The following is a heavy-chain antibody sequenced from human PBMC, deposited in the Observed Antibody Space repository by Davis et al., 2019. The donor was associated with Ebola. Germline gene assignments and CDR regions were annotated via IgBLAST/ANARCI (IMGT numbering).Heavy chain of an antibody. Sequence: PGGSLRLSCAASGFTFSNAWMNWVRQAPGKGLEWVGRIKSEGDGGAVEYAAPVKGRFDISRDDSKNMLYLQMNSLKIDDTAVYYCTTVPGHCSSSSCYSYPYYYTMDVWGQGTTVTVSS. J-gene: IGHJ6*02. D-gene: IGHD2-2*01. V-gene: IGHV3-15*07. CDR1: GFTFSNAW. CDR2: IKSEGDGGAV. CDR3: TTVPGHCSSSSCYSYPYYYTMDV.